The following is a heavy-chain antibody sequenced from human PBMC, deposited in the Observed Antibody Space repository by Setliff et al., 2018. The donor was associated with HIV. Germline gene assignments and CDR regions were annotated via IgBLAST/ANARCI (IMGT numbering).Heavy chain of an antibody. V-gene: IGHV3-7*03. CDR1: GFTFSDYW. J-gene: IGHJ3*02. Sequence: AGSLRLSCAASGFTFSDYWMSWVRQAPGKGLEWVANIKQDGSEEYYVESVKGRFTISRDNAENSLYLQMNNLRAEDTAVYYCRGSGNSYAFDMWGQGTMVTVSS. CDR2: IKQDGSEE. CDR3: RGSGNSYAFDM. D-gene: IGHD3-10*01.